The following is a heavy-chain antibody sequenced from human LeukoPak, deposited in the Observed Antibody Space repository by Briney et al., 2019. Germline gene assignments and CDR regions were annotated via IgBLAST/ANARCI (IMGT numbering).Heavy chain of an antibody. V-gene: IGHV5-51*01. CDR2: IYPDDSNT. CDR3: ARRANGATDFDY. Sequence: GESLKISCKGSGYSFTSCWIGWVRQLPGKGLELMGIIYPDDSNTRYSPSFQGQVTISADKSISTAYLQWSSLKASDTAIYYCARRANGATDFDYWGQGTLVTVSS. CDR1: GYSFTSCW. J-gene: IGHJ4*02. D-gene: IGHD4/OR15-4a*01.